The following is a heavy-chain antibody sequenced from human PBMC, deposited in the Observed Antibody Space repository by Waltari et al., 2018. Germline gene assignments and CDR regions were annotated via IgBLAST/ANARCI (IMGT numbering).Heavy chain of an antibody. D-gene: IGHD4-17*01. J-gene: IGHJ4*02. CDR1: GFTFSSYQ. CDR3: ARSHGDYATPPDY. Sequence: EVQLVESGGGLVQPGGSLRLPCAASGFTFSSYQLHWVRQAPGKGLVWVSRINSDGSSTSYADSVKGRFTISRDNAKNTLYLQMNSLRAEDTAVYYCARSHGDYATPPDYWGQGTLVTVSS. V-gene: IGHV3-74*01. CDR2: INSDGSST.